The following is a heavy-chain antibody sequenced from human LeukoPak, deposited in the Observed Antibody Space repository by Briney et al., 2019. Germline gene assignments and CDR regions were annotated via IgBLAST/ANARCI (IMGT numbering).Heavy chain of an antibody. CDR1: GYTFTGYY. Sequence: ASVKVSCKASGYTFTGYYMHWVRQAPGQGLGWMGWINPNSGGTNYAQKFQGRVTMTRDTSISTAYMELSRLRSDDTAVYYCARMVAVAGTTFDYWGQGTLVTVSS. V-gene: IGHV1-2*02. CDR2: INPNSGGT. D-gene: IGHD6-19*01. CDR3: ARMVAVAGTTFDY. J-gene: IGHJ4*02.